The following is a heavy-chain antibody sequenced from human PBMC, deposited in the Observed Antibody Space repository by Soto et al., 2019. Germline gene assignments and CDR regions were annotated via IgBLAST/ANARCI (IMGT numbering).Heavy chain of an antibody. V-gene: IGHV3-30*04. CDR3: ARSPSYYGIDV. Sequence: QVQLVESGGGVVQPGRSLRLSCAASGFTLRSYAMHWVRQAPGKGLEWVAVISYEGSNQYYADSVKGRFTLTRDNSKKTVDLQMNSLRAADTAVYYCARSPSYYGIDVWGQGTTVTVSS. J-gene: IGHJ6*02. CDR2: ISYEGSNQ. CDR1: GFTLRSYA.